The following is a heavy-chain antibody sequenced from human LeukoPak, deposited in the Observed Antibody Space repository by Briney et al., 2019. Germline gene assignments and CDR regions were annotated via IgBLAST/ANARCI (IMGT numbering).Heavy chain of an antibody. V-gene: IGHV3-74*01. D-gene: IGHD7-27*01. CDR1: GFTFSSYW. J-gene: IGHJ6*04. Sequence: PGGPLRLTCAASGFTFSSYWMHWGRLAPHPGMVWVSRINSDGSSTSYADSVKSRFTISRDNAKNTLYLQMNSLRAEDTAVYYCARVPGLDVWGKGTTVTVSS. CDR2: INSDGSST. CDR3: ARVPGLDV.